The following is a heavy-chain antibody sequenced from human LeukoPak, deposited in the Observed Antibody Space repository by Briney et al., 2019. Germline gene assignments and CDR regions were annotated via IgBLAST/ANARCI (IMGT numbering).Heavy chain of an antibody. CDR2: INPNSGGT. D-gene: IGHD3-10*01. V-gene: IGHV1-2*02. J-gene: IGHJ4*02. CDR3: ARGPKYYYGSGSFDY. CDR1: GYTFTGYY. Sequence: ASVKVSCKASGYTFTGYYMHWVRQAPGQGLEWMGWINPNSGGTNYAQKFQGRVTMTRDTSISTAYMELSRLRSDDTAVYYCARGPKYYYGSGSFDYWGQGALVTVSS.